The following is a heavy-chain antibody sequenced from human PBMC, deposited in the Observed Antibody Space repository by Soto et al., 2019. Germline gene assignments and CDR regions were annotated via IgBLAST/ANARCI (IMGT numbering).Heavy chain of an antibody. CDR3: ARGLFYDFWSGDYPYPYYFDY. CDR2: IYRSGST. Sequence: SETLSLTCTFSGGSISSGGFSWNWIRQPPGKGLEWIGYIYRSGSTSYNPSLQSRVTIAVDRSKNQFSLRLNSVTAADTAVYYCARGLFYDFWSGDYPYPYYFDYWGQGTLVTVSS. V-gene: IGHV4-30-2*01. J-gene: IGHJ4*02. D-gene: IGHD3-3*01. CDR1: GGSISSGGFS.